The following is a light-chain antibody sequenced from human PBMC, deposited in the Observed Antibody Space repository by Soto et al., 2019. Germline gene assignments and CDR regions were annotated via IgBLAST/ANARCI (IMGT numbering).Light chain of an antibody. J-gene: IGKJ4*01. CDR2: AAS. CDR3: QQANSFPLT. Sequence: AIRMTQSPSSFSASTGDRVTITCRASQGISSYLAWYQQKPGKAPKLLIYAASSLQSGVPSRFSGSGSGTDFTLTISSLQPEDFATYYCQQANSFPLTFGGVTKVDIK. CDR1: QGISSY. V-gene: IGKV1-8*01.